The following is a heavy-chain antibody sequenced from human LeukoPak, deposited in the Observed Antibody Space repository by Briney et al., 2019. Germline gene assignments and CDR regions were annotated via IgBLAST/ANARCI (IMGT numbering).Heavy chain of an antibody. Sequence: GRSLRLSCAASGFTFSSYAMSWVRQAPGKGLEWVSAISGSGGSTYYADSVKGRFTISRDNSKNTLYLQMNSLRAEDTAVYYCAKLQRPYYDNSGYYDYWGQGTLVTVSS. CDR3: AKLQRPYYDNSGYYDY. D-gene: IGHD3-22*01. J-gene: IGHJ4*02. V-gene: IGHV3-23*01. CDR1: GFTFSSYA. CDR2: ISGSGGST.